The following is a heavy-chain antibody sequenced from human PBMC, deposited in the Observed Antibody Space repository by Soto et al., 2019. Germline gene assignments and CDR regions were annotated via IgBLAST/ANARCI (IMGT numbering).Heavy chain of an antibody. D-gene: IGHD6-19*01. J-gene: IGHJ5*02. CDR3: ARDRGGITVSSKPLGEWFDP. V-gene: IGHV4-59*01. Sequence: PSGTLSLTCTVSDVSIDNFFWSWIRQIPGKGLEWIGYESQDKKTAYMSERETTSYNPSLESRATISLDLPKNQFFLKLTSVTAADTAVYYCARDRGGITVSSKPLGEWFDPWGQGTLVTVSS. CDR1: DVSIDNFF. CDR2: ESQDKKTAYMSERETT.